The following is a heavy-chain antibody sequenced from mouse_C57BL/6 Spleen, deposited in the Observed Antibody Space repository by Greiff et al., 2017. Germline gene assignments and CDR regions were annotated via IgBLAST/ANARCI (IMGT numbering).Heavy chain of an antibody. J-gene: IGHJ1*03. CDR2: INPSTGGT. CDR3: ARYSLPKWYFDV. Sequence: VQLKESGPELVKPGASVKISCKASGYSFTGYYMNWVKQSPEKSLEWIGEINPSTGGTTYNQKFKAKATLTVDKSSSTAYMQLKSLTSEDSAVYYCARYSLPKWYFDVWGTGTTVTVSS. V-gene: IGHV1-42*01. D-gene: IGHD3-1*01. CDR1: GYSFTGYY.